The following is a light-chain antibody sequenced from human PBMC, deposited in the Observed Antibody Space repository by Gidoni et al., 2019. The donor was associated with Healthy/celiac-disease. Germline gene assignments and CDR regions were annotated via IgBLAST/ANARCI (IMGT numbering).Light chain of an antibody. Sequence: DIQLTQSPSFLSASVGDRVTLTCRASQGITNYLAWYQQKLGKAPKLLIYAASTLQSGVPSRFSGSGSGTEFTLTISSLQPEDFATYYCQQLNSYPPTFGGGTKVEIK. CDR1: QGITNY. CDR3: QQLNSYPPT. J-gene: IGKJ4*01. V-gene: IGKV1-9*01. CDR2: AAS.